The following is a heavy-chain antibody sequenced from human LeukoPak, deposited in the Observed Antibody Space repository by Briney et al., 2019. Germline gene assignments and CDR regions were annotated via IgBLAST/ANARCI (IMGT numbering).Heavy chain of an antibody. Sequence: ASVKASCKASGYTFTSYGISWVRQAPGQGLEWMGWISAYNGNTNYAQKLQGRVTITTDTSTSTAYMELRSLRSDDTAVYYCARDPVYCSGGSCYGGYNWFDPWGQGTLVTVSS. V-gene: IGHV1-18*01. D-gene: IGHD2-15*01. CDR3: ARDPVYCSGGSCYGGYNWFDP. J-gene: IGHJ5*02. CDR1: GYTFTSYG. CDR2: ISAYNGNT.